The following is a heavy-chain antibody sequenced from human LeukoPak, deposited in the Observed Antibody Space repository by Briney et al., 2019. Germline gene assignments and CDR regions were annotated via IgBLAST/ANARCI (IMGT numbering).Heavy chain of an antibody. CDR3: ARDRTRYFFY. V-gene: IGHV4-4*07. D-gene: IGHD1-7*01. J-gene: IGHJ4*02. CDR1: GGSISSYY. Sequence: SETLSLTCTASGGSISSYYWSWIRQPAGKGLEWIGRIYTSGSTNYNPSLKSRVSMSLDTSKNQFSLRLSSVTAPDMAVYFCARDRTRYFFYWGQRTLVTVSS. CDR2: IYTSGST.